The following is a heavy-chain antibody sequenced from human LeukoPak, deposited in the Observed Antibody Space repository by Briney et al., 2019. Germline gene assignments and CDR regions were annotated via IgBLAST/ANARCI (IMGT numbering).Heavy chain of an antibody. CDR3: ARTGDYALKH. CDR2: ISGTGSTT. V-gene: IGHV3-11*01. CDR1: GFTFSDSY. J-gene: IGHJ4*02. Sequence: GRSLRLSCAAAGFTFSDSYMSWIRQAPGKGLGWVSSISGTGSTTDYAVSVKGRFTISRDNAKNSLYLQMNSLRAEETAVYYCARTGDYALKHWGQGALVTVSS. D-gene: IGHD3-16*01.